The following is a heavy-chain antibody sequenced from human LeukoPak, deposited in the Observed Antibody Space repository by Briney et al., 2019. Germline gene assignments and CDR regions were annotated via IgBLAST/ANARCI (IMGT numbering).Heavy chain of an antibody. CDR3: ARDSEADRSYYYGMDV. D-gene: IGHD6-6*01. V-gene: IGHV1-69*04. CDR2: IIPILGIA. CDR1: GGTFSSYA. J-gene: IGHJ6*02. Sequence: GASVKVSCKASGGTFSSYAISWVRQAPGRGLEWMGRIIPILGIANYAQKFQGRVTITADKSTSTAYMELSSLRSEDTAVYYCARDSEADRSYYYGMDVWGQGTTVTVSS.